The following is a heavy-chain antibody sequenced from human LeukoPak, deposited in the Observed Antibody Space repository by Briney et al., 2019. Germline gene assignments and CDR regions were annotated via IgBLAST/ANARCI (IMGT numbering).Heavy chain of an antibody. V-gene: IGHV3-53*01. D-gene: IGHD6-13*01. CDR3: ARVGHFEAAGTLHY. J-gene: IGHJ4*02. CDR2: IYIGGSA. CDR1: GFTVSSNY. Sequence: GGALRLSCAASGFTVSSNYMSWVRQAPGKGLEWVSIIYIGGSADYADSVKGRFTISRDTSKNTLYFQMNSLTVEDTAVYYCARVGHFEAAGTLHYWGQGPLVTVSS.